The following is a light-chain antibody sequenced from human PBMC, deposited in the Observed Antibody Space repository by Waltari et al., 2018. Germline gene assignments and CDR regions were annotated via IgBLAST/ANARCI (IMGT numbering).Light chain of an antibody. CDR2: DVN. V-gene: IGLV2-14*03. Sequence: QSALTQPASASGSPGQSITISCTGSSSDAGGDDFVSWYEDHPGQAPKVIIYDVNKRPSGVSDRFSGSKSGNTASLTISGLQAEDEATFYCSSQSTKNGVIFGGGTKVTVL. J-gene: IGLJ2*01. CDR1: SSDAGGDDF. CDR3: SSQSTKNGVI.